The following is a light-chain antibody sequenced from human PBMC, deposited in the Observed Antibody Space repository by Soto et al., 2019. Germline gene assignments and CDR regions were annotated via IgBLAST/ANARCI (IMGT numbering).Light chain of an antibody. J-gene: IGLJ2*01. CDR1: SSDVGVYNY. CDR2: EVS. V-gene: IGLV2-14*01. Sequence: QSALTQPASVSGSPGQSITISCTGTSSDVGVYNYVSWYQQNPGKAPKLMIYEVSNRPSGVSNRFSGSKSGNTASLTISGLQAEDEADYYCRSYTSSSTVVFGGGTKLTVL. CDR3: RSYTSSSTVV.